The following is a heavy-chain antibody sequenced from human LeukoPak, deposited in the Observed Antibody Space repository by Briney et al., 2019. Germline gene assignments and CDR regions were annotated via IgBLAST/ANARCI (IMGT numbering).Heavy chain of an antibody. V-gene: IGHV3-21*04. CDR3: AKGAAAGIFGVPSGY. CDR1: GFTFSSYS. J-gene: IGHJ4*02. Sequence: PGGSLRLSCAASGFTFSSYSMNWVRQAPGKGLQWVSSISSSGSSIYYADSLKGRFTISRDNSKNTLYLQMNSLRAEDTAVYYCAKGAAAGIFGVPSGYWGQGTLVTVSS. CDR2: ISSSGSSI. D-gene: IGHD6-13*01.